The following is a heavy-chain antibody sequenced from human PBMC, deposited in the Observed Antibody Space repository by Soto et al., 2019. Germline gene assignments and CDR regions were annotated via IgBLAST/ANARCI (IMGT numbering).Heavy chain of an antibody. CDR3: ARQNDIVVVVAATHNWFDP. CDR2: IYYSGST. J-gene: IGHJ5*02. D-gene: IGHD2-15*01. V-gene: IGHV4-39*01. CDR1: GGSISSSSYY. Sequence: SETRSLTCTVSGGSISSSSYYWGWIRQPPGKGLEWIGSIYYSGSTYYNPSLKSRVTISVDTSRNQFSLKLSSVTAADTAVYYCARQNDIVVVVAATHNWFDPWGQGTLVTVSS.